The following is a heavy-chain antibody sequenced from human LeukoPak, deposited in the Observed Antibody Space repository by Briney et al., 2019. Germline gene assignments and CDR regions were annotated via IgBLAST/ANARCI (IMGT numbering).Heavy chain of an antibody. V-gene: IGHV1-18*01. Sequence: YAFXXXGIXWGRQAPGQGLGWVGWISAYDGKTHYPLNLQGGVTMTTDTSTTTAYMELTNLISDDTAVYYCARTTFLGSTYFQHWGQGTLVTVSS. J-gene: IGHJ1*01. D-gene: IGHD1-26*01. CDR3: ARTTFLGSTYFQH. CDR2: ISAYDGKT. CDR1: YAFXXXG.